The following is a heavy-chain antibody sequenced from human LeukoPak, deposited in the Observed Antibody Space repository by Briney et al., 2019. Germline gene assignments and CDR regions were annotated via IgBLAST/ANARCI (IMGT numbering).Heavy chain of an antibody. Sequence: ASVKVSCKASGYTFTSYGISWVRQAPGQGVERMGWISAYNGNTNYAQKLQGRVTMTTDTSTSTAYMELRSLRSDDTAVYYCARGYTYSDYPDYFDYWGQGTLVTVSS. CDR3: ARGYTYSDYPDYFDY. D-gene: IGHD4-11*01. CDR1: GYTFTSYG. CDR2: ISAYNGNT. J-gene: IGHJ4*02. V-gene: IGHV1-18*01.